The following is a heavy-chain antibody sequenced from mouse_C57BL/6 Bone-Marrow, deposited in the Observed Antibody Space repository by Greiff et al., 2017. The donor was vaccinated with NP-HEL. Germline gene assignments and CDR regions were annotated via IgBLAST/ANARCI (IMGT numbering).Heavy chain of an antibody. CDR2: ISYSGST. V-gene: IGHV3-8*01. CDR1: GYSITSDY. D-gene: IGHD2-3*01. J-gene: IGHJ1*03. CDR3: ARYLSIYDGYHWYFDV. Sequence: EVQLVESGPGLAKPSQTLSLTCSVTGYSITSDYWNWIRKFPGNKLEYMGYISYSGSTYYNPSLKSRISITRDTSKNQYYLQLNSVTTEDTATYYCARYLSIYDGYHWYFDVWGTGTTVTVSS.